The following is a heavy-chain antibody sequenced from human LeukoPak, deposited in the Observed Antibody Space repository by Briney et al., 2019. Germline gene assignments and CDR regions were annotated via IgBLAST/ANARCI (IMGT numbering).Heavy chain of an antibody. D-gene: IGHD5-18*01. Sequence: PGRSLRLSCAASGFTFSDYYMSWIRQAPGKGLEWVSYISSSGSTIYYADSVKGRFTISRDNAKNSLYLQVNSLRAEDTAVYYCARDKRQLWPYYYYGMDVWGQGTTVTVSS. J-gene: IGHJ6*02. V-gene: IGHV3-11*01. CDR3: ARDKRQLWPYYYYGMDV. CDR1: GFTFSDYY. CDR2: ISSSGSTI.